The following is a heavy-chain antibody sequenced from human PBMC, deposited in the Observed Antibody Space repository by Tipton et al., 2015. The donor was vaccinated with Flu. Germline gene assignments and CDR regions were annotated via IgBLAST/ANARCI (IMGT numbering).Heavy chain of an antibody. CDR2: IYTSGSS. Sequence: TLSLTCTVSSGSISNYYWSWIRQPAGKGLEWIGRIYTSGSSNYNPSLKSRVTMSVDTSKNQFFLKLSSVTAADTAVYYCARERAQVGELFFRLYYFDYWGQGTRVTVSS. CDR1: SGSISNYY. J-gene: IGHJ4*02. V-gene: IGHV4-4*07. CDR3: ARERAQVGELFFRLYYFDY. D-gene: IGHD3-10*01.